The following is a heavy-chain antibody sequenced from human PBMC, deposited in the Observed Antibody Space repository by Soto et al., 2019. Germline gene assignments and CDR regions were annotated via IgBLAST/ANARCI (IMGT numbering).Heavy chain of an antibody. CDR3: ARDAIVYSYGYGA. CDR1: GFTFGSYW. Sequence: EVQLLQSGGGFVQPRGSLRLSCAASGFTFGSYWMHWVRQAPGKGLMWVSHINGDGTKISYADSVKGRFTISRDNANSTLYLEMTSLTVDDTAVYFCARDAIVYSYGYGAWGQGTRVTVSS. V-gene: IGHV3-74*01. CDR2: INGDGTKI. D-gene: IGHD5-18*01. J-gene: IGHJ4*02.